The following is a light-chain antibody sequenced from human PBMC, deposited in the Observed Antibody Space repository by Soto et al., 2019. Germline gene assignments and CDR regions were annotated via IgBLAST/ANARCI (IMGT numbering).Light chain of an antibody. CDR3: QQYGSSPRT. CDR2: GAS. V-gene: IGKV3-20*01. J-gene: IGKJ1*01. Sequence: EIVVTQSPGTLSLSPEERATLSCRASQSVSSSYLAWYQQKPGQAPRLLIYGASSRATGIPDRFSGSGSGTDFTLTISRLEPEDFAVYYCQQYGSSPRTFGQGTKVEIK. CDR1: QSVSSSY.